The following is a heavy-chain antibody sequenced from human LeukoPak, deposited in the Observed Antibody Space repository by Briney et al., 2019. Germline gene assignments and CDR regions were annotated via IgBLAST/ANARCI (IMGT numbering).Heavy chain of an antibody. CDR2: IKWNGGST. V-gene: IGHV3-20*01. J-gene: IGHJ4*02. CDR3: ARTSRYYDSSGYYHYYFDY. D-gene: IGHD3-22*01. Sequence: GGSLRLSCAASGFTFDDYGMSWVRQAPGKGLEWVAGIKWNGGSTSYADSVKGRFTISRDNAKNSLYLQMNSLRAEDTALYHCARTSRYYDSSGYYHYYFDYWGQGTLVTVSS. CDR1: GFTFDDYG.